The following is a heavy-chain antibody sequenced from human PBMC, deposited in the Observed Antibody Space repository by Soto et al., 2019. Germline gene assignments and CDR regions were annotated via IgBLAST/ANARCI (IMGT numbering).Heavy chain of an antibody. Sequence: PXGALRLPSAASGFTFSSYCMDWVRQAPGKGLDWVAVISYDGSNKYYADSVKGRFTISRDNSKNTLYLQMKSLRAEDTAVYYCAKAEGDIVRGYFDHWAQGTLVTVSS. CDR2: ISYDGSNK. CDR3: AKAEGDIVRGYFDH. J-gene: IGHJ4*02. V-gene: IGHV3-30*18. CDR1: GFTFSSYC. D-gene: IGHD2-15*01.